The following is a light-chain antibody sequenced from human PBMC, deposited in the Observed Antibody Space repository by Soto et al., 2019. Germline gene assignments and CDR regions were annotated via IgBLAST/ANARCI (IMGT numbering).Light chain of an antibody. Sequence: QSVLTQSPAASASLGASVKLTCTLTSGHSTYAITWHQQQPEKGPRFLMKLNSDGSHDKGDGIPDRFSGSSSGAERHLTISSLQSEDEADYYCQTWGRGPQVVFGGGTKLTVL. CDR2: LNSDGSH. V-gene: IGLV4-69*01. J-gene: IGLJ2*01. CDR1: SGHSTYA. CDR3: QTWGRGPQVV.